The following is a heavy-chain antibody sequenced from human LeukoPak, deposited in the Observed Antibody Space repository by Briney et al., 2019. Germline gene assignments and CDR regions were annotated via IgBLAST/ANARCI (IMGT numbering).Heavy chain of an antibody. V-gene: IGHV3-7*01. D-gene: IGHD1-26*01. CDR2: IKEDGSEK. CDR1: GFTFSSYA. Sequence: GGSLRLSCAASGFTFSSYAMSWVRQAPGKGLEWVANIKEDGSEKYYVDSVKGRFTISRDNAKNSLYLQMNSLRAEDTAVYYCTRVRSGTYYAFDYWGQGTLVTVSS. J-gene: IGHJ4*02. CDR3: TRVRSGTYYAFDY.